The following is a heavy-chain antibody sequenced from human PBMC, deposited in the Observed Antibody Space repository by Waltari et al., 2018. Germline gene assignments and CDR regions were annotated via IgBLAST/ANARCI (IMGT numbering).Heavy chain of an antibody. CDR1: GIVVSANY. CDR2: IYSAGRT. Sequence: VQLVESGGGLIQPGGSLSLSCAASGIVVSANYMNWVRQAPGKGPQWVSVIYSAGRTYYADSVKGRFTISRDNTKNTVYLQMNNLKTEDTAVYYCARPGEGPSSHWGQGTLVTVSS. V-gene: IGHV3-53*01. CDR3: ARPGEGPSSH. J-gene: IGHJ4*02. D-gene: IGHD4-17*01.